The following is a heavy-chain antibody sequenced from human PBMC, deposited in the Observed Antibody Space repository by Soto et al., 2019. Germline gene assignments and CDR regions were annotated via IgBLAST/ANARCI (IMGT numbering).Heavy chain of an antibody. J-gene: IGHJ3*02. CDR3: ARRDWNEAFDI. CDR2: ISYSGNT. V-gene: IGHV4-59*11. Sequence: SETLSLTCTVSGGSIGNQYWTWIRQRPGKGLEWIGHISYSGNTNYNPSLKSRVLISQDTSNNQFSLRLSSVTAAGTAVYYCARRDWNEAFDIWGQGTMVTVSS. CDR1: GGSIGNQY. D-gene: IGHD1-1*01.